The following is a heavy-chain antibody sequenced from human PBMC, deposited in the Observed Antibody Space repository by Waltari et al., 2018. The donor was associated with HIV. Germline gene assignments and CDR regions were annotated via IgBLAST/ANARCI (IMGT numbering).Heavy chain of an antibody. J-gene: IGHJ2*01. Sequence: EVQLVESGGGLVKPGGSLRLSCAASGFTFSSYSMNWVRQAPGNGLEWVSSISRSSSYIYYADSVKCRFTISRDNAKNSLYLQMNSLRAEDTAVYYCARDKKAVAGFFDLWGRGTLVTVSS. D-gene: IGHD6-19*01. CDR3: ARDKKAVAGFFDL. CDR1: GFTFSSYS. CDR2: ISRSSSYI. V-gene: IGHV3-21*01.